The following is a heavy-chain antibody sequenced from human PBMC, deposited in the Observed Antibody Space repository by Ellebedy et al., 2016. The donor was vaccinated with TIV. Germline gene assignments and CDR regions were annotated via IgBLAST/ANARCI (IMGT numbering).Heavy chain of an antibody. J-gene: IGHJ6*02. D-gene: IGHD5-18*01. CDR1: GYTFTSYY. CDR2: INPSGGST. Sequence: AASVKVSCKASGYTFTSYYMHWVRQAPGQGLEWMGIINPSGGSTSYAQKLQGRVTMTRDTSTSTVYMELSSLRSEDTAVYYCARDRDTAMVTFKTYYYSGMDVWGHGTTVTVSS. CDR3: ARDRDTAMVTFKTYYYSGMDV. V-gene: IGHV1-46*04.